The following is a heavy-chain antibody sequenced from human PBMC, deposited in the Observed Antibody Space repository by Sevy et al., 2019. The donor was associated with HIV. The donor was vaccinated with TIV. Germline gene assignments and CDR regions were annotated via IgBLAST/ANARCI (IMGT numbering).Heavy chain of an antibody. CDR1: GFTFSSYG. Sequence: GGSLRLSCAASGFTFSSYGMHWVRQAPGKGLEWVAFIRYDGSNKYYVDSVKGRFTISRDNSKNTLYLQMNSLRAEDTAVYYCAKDLPCTSCYGYFQHWGQGTLVTVSS. J-gene: IGHJ1*01. CDR2: IRYDGSNK. D-gene: IGHD2-2*01. V-gene: IGHV3-30*02. CDR3: AKDLPCTSCYGYFQH.